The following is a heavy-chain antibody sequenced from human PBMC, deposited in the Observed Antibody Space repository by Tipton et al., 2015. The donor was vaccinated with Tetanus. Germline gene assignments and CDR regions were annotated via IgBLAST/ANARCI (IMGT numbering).Heavy chain of an antibody. J-gene: IGHJ4*02. Sequence: QLVQSGAEVKKPGESLKISCKGSGYSFASYWIGWVRQKPGKRLEWMGIIYPGDSNTRYSPSFQGQVIMSADKSISTAHLQWSSLKSSDTAMYFCARQRRDGYNLSDFWGQGTLVTVSA. CDR1: GYSFASYW. D-gene: IGHD5-24*01. V-gene: IGHV5-51*01. CDR2: IYPGDSNT. CDR3: ARQRRDGYNLSDF.